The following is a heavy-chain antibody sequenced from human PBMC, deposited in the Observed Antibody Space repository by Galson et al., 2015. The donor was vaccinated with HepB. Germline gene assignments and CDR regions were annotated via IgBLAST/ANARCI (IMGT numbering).Heavy chain of an antibody. CDR2: ISYDGSHQ. V-gene: IGHV3-30*03. Sequence: AIHWVRQAPGKGLEWVGIISYDGSHQYYGDSVKGRFTISRDNSKNTLYLQMHSLRGTDTAVYYCARDSGWYFDLWGRGTLVTVSS. D-gene: IGHD3-10*01. CDR1: A. CDR3: ARDSGWYFDL. J-gene: IGHJ2*01.